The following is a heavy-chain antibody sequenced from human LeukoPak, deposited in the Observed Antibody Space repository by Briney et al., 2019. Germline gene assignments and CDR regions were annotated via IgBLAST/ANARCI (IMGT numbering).Heavy chain of an antibody. CDR2: ISGSGGST. J-gene: IGHJ3*02. Sequence: GGSLRLSCAASGFTFSSYAMTWVRQAPGKGLGWVSGISGSGGSTYYADSVKGRFTISRDNAKNSLYLQMNSLRAEDTAVYYCARVNYGDAFDIWGQGTMVTVSS. D-gene: IGHD3-10*01. V-gene: IGHV3-23*01. CDR1: GFTFSSYA. CDR3: ARVNYGDAFDI.